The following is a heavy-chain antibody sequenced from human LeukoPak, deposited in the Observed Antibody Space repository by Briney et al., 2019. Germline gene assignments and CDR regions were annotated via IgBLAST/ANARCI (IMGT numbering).Heavy chain of an antibody. CDR2: ISYDESNK. Sequence: SGGSLRLSCAASGITFSSYGMHWVRQAPGKGPEWVAVISYDESNKYYADFVKGRFTISRDNSKNTLYLQLNSLRPEDTAVYYCARDQLAYSGYDTLFDYWGQGTLVTVSS. CDR3: ARDQLAYSGYDTLFDY. V-gene: IGHV3-30*03. J-gene: IGHJ4*02. D-gene: IGHD5-12*01. CDR1: GITFSSYG.